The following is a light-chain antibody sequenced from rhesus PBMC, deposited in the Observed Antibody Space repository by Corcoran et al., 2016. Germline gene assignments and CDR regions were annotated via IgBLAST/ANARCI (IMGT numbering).Light chain of an antibody. Sequence: QKPGKAPKLLINKASSLQSGVPSRFSGSESGTDFTLTISSLQPEDSATYYCLQYGSSPYSFGQWTKVEIK. CDR2: KAS. J-gene: IGKJ2*01. CDR3: LQYGSSPYS. V-gene: IGKV1-22*01.